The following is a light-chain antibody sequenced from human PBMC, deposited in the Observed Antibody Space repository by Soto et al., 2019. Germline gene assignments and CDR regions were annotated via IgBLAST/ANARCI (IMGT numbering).Light chain of an antibody. Sequence: QSALTQPACVSGSPGQSITISCTGTSSDVGGYNFVSWYQQHPGKAPKFIIYDVRNRPSGVSNRFSGSRSGNTASLTISGLQAEDEADYYCSSDTSSSTVIFGGGTKLTVL. V-gene: IGLV2-14*03. CDR1: SSDVGGYNF. CDR3: SSDTSSSTVI. CDR2: DVR. J-gene: IGLJ2*01.